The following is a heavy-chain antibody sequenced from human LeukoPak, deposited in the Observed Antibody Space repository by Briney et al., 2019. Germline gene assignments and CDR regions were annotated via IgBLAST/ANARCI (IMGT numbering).Heavy chain of an antibody. V-gene: IGHV3-13*01. CDR2: IGTAGDT. CDR3: ARGTSYRYDY. J-gene: IGHJ4*02. Sequence: GGSLRLSCAASGFTFSSYWMHWVRQAPGKGLEWVSVIGTAGDTYYPGSVKGRFTISRENAKNSLYLQMNSLKVGDTAVYYCARGTSYRYDYWGQGTLVTVSS. D-gene: IGHD1-26*01. CDR1: GFTFSSYW.